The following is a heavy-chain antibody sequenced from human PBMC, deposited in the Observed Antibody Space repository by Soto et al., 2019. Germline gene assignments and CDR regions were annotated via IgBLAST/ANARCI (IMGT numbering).Heavy chain of an antibody. CDR1: GGSISSSSYY. V-gene: IGHV4-39*07. Sequence: SETLSLTCTVSGGSISSSSYYWSWIRQPPGKGLEWIGEINHSGSTNYNPSLKSRVTISVDTSKNQFSLKVNSVTAADTAVYYCARGDLQRDFWGQGTRVTVSS. CDR3: ARGDLQRDF. J-gene: IGHJ4*02. CDR2: INHSGST.